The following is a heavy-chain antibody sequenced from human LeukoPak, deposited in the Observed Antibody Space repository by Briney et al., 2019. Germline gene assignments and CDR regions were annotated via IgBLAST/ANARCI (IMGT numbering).Heavy chain of an antibody. J-gene: IGHJ3*02. CDR2: IYYSGST. CDR3: ARRIQLWLGNDAFDI. CDR1: GVSISSGDYY. V-gene: IGHV4-30-4*01. Sequence: TSETLSLTCTVSGVSISSGDYYWSWIRQPPGKGLEWIGYIYYSGSTYYNPSLKSRVTISVDTSKNQFSLKLSSVTAADTAVYYCARRIQLWLGNDAFDIWGQGTMVTVSS. D-gene: IGHD5-18*01.